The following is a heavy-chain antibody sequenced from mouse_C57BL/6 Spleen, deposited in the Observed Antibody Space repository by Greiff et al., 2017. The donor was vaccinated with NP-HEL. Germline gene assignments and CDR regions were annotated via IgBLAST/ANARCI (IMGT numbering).Heavy chain of an antibody. CDR3: ASPIYYDYDEGDYYAMDY. CDR2: INPSNGGT. J-gene: IGHJ4*01. Sequence: VQLQQSGTELVKPGASVKLSCKASGYTFTSYWMHWVKQRPGQGLEWIGNINPSNGGTNYNEKFKSKATLTVDKSSSTAYMQLSSLTSEDSAVYYCASPIYYDYDEGDYYAMDYWGQGTSVTVSS. V-gene: IGHV1-53*01. D-gene: IGHD2-4*01. CDR1: GYTFTSYW.